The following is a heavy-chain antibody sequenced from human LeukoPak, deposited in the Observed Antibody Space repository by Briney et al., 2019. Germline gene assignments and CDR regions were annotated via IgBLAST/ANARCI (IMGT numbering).Heavy chain of an antibody. Sequence: SSETLSLTCAVYGGSFSGYYWSWIRQPPGKGLEWIGEINHSGSTNYNPSLKSRVTISVDPSKNQFSLKLSSVTAADTAVYYCGRAKRKSVVPAVTTRSYNWNQPFDYWGQGTLVTVSS. J-gene: IGHJ4*02. D-gene: IGHD2-2*01. CDR1: GGSFSGYY. CDR3: GRAKRKSVVPAVTTRSYNWNQPFDY. CDR2: INHSGST. V-gene: IGHV4-34*01.